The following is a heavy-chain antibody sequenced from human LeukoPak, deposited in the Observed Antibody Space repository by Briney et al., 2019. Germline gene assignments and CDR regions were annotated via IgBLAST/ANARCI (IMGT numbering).Heavy chain of an antibody. CDR1: GVSIRSYY. J-gene: IGHJ3*01. Sequence: SETLSLTCTVSGVSIRSYYWSWIRQPPGKGLEWIGCIYYSGSTNYDPSLKSRVTISVDKSKNQFSFKLSSVTAADTAVYYCAKIPRDAFDVWGQGTLVTVPS. CDR2: IYYSGST. CDR3: AKIPRDAFDV. V-gene: IGHV4-59*03.